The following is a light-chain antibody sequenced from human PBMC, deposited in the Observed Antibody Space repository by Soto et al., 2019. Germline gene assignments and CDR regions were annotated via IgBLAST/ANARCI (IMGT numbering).Light chain of an antibody. J-gene: IGLJ2*01. V-gene: IGLV2-14*03. CDR1: SSDVGGYNY. CDR2: DVN. CDR3: SSYTSSSTVV. Sequence: QSALTQPASVSGSPGQSITISCTGTSSDVGGYNYVSWYQQHPGEAPKLMIYDVNNRPSGVSNRFFGSKSDNTASLTISGLQAEDEADYYCSSYTSSSTVVFGGGTKVTVL.